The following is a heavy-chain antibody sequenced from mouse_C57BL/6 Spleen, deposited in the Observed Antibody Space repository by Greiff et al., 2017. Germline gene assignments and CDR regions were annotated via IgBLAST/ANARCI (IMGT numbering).Heavy chain of an antibody. J-gene: IGHJ2*01. CDR3: ARGGWNYFDY. CDR1: GYTFTSYW. CDR2: IDPSDSYT. Sequence: QVQLQQSGAELVRPGTSVKLSCKASGYTFTSYWMHWVKQRPGQGLEWIGVIDPSDSYTNYNQKFKGKATLTVDTSSSTAYMQLSSLTSEDSAVYYCARGGWNYFDYWGQGTTLTVSS. D-gene: IGHD3-3*01. V-gene: IGHV1-59*01.